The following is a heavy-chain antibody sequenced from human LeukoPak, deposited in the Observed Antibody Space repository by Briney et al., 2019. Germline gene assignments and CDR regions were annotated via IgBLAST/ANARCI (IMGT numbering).Heavy chain of an antibody. CDR2: ISSSGSTI. Sequence: GGSLRLSCAASGFTFSSYEMNWVRQAPGKGLEWVSYISSSGSTIYYADSVKGRFTISRDNSKNTLYLQMNSLRAEDTAVYYCAKPHIAAAAPGDYWGQGTLVTVSS. J-gene: IGHJ4*02. CDR1: GFTFSSYE. CDR3: AKPHIAAAAPGDY. D-gene: IGHD6-13*01. V-gene: IGHV3-48*03.